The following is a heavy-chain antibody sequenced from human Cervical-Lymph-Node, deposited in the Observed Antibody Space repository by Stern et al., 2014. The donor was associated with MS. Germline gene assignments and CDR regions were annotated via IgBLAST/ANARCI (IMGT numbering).Heavy chain of an antibody. D-gene: IGHD5/OR15-5a*01. CDR1: GGSISSGSHY. CDR2: IYSTGRV. V-gene: IGHV4-61*02. Sequence: QVQLVESGPGLVKPSQTLSLTCTVSGGSISSGSHYWSWIRQPAGKGLEWVGRIYSTGRVERNPSFRVQVTRSVEPSKAQFPLELRSVTAADTAMYYCAREWIYEVSWFDSWGQGSLVIVSS. J-gene: IGHJ5*01. CDR3: AREWIYEVSWFDS.